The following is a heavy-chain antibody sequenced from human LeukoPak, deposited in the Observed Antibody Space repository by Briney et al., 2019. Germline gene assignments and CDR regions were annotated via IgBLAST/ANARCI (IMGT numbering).Heavy chain of an antibody. CDR3: GRARGGYSAIDY. CDR1: GFTFSNYW. CDR2: IDANGVTT. Sequence: PGGSLTLSCAGSGFTFSNYWMHWVRRPPGKGLVWVSRIDANGVTTSYADSVKGRFTISRDNANGTLYLQMNSLRADDTGLYFCGRARGGYSAIDYWGQGSLVTVSS. V-gene: IGHV3-74*01. J-gene: IGHJ4*02. D-gene: IGHD4-11*01.